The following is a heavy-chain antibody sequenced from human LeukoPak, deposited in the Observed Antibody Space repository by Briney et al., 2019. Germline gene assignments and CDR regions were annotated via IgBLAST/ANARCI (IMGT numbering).Heavy chain of an antibody. J-gene: IGHJ4*02. V-gene: IGHV3-48*04. CDR1: GFTFSSYS. CDR3: VNDLSGYSYGDRSDY. CDR2: IGSGGSPI. D-gene: IGHD5-18*01. Sequence: GGSLRLSCAASGFTFSSYSMSWVRQAPGKGLECVSYIGSGGSPIYYADSVKGRFTISRDDAKNSLYLQMNSLRAEDTAVYFCVNDLSGYSYGDRSDYWGQGTLVTVSS.